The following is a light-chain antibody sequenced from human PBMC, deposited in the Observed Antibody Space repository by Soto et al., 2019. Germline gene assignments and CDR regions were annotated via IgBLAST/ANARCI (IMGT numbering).Light chain of an antibody. CDR1: QSVSSSY. V-gene: IGKV3-20*01. CDR2: STS. CDR3: QQYTSPSMYT. Sequence: EPVLTQSPGTLSLSPGERVTLSCRASQSVSSSYLAWYQQKPGQAPRLLIYSTSSRATGIPDRFSGSGSGTDFTLTISRLEPEDFAVYYCQQYTSPSMYTFGQGTKLEIK. J-gene: IGKJ2*01.